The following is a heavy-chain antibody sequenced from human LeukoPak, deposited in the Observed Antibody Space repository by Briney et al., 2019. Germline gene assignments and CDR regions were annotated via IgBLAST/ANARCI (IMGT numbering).Heavy chain of an antibody. D-gene: IGHD4-17*01. Sequence: GGSLRLSCAASAFTFSSYAMSWVRQAPGKGLEWVSAGAGADSTYYADSVQGRFTISRDNSKNTLYLQMSGLRAEDTAVYFCARGAYGDYDSWGQGTLVTVSS. CDR3: ARGAYGDYDS. J-gene: IGHJ5*01. V-gene: IGHV3-23*01. CDR1: AFTFSSYA. CDR2: GAGADST.